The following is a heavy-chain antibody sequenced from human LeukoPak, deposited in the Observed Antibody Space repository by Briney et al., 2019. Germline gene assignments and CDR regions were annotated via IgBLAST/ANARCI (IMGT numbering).Heavy chain of an antibody. CDR3: VKDQAQVYGYFDS. V-gene: IGHV3-30*02. D-gene: IGHD6-6*01. CDR2: VYYDGNNK. J-gene: IGHJ4*02. Sequence: GGSLRLSCAASGFTFSNYGMHWVRQAPGKGLEWVAFVYYDGNNKYYAASVKGRFTISRDNSRNSLYVQMNSLRTEDTAVYYCVKDQAQVYGYFDSWGLGTLVTVSS. CDR1: GFTFSNYG.